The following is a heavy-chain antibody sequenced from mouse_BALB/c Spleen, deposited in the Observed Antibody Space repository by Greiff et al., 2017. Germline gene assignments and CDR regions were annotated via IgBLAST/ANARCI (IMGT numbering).Heavy chain of an antibody. V-gene: IGHV1-9*01. CDR1: GYTFSSYW. Sequence: QVQLKQSGAELMKPGASVKISCKATGYTFSSYWIEWVKQRPGHGLEWIGEILPGSGSTNYNEKFKGKATFTADTSSNTAYMQLSSLTSEDSAVYYCARFDYGSSYYFDYWGQGTTLTVSS. J-gene: IGHJ2*01. D-gene: IGHD1-1*01. CDR2: ILPGSGST. CDR3: ARFDYGSSYYFDY.